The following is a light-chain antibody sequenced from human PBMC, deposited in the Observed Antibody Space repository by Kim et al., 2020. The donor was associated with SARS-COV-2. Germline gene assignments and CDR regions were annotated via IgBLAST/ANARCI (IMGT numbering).Light chain of an antibody. V-gene: IGKV1-27*01. CDR2: TAT. J-gene: IGKJ4*01. CDR3: QKYNSAPQS. CDR1: QGISNY. Sequence: APLGDRVTITGRASQGISNYLAWYKQNPGKVPRLLIYTATTLQSGVPTRFSGSGSGTDFTLTISSLQPEDVATYYCQKYNSAPQSFGGGTKVDIK.